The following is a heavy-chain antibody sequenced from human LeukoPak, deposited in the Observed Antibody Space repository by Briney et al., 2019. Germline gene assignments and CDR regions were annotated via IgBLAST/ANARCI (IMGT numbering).Heavy chain of an antibody. CDR2: ISLDSGTI. CDR1: GFRFDDYA. D-gene: IGHD3-10*01. CDR3: AKDYGSGSYYHFEY. J-gene: IGHJ4*02. V-gene: IGHV3-9*01. Sequence: GGSLRLSCAASGFRFDDYAMHWVRQGPGKGREWGSGISLDSGTIDYADSVKDRFTISRDTDKNYLYLQMTTLRAEDTDLYYCAKDYGSGSYYHFEYWGQGTLVTVSS.